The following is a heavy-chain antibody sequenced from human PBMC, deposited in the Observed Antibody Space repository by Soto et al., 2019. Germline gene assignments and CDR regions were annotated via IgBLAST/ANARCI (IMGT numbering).Heavy chain of an antibody. J-gene: IGHJ3*02. D-gene: IGHD5-18*01. V-gene: IGHV3-21*01. CDR3: ARAMGRIQLSFPLGAFDT. Sequence: GGSLRLSCAASGFTFSSYSMNWVRQAPGKGLEWVSSISSSSSYIYYADSVKGRFTISRDDAKNSLYLQMNSLRAEDTAVYYCARAMGRIQLSFPLGAFDTWGQGTMVTVSS. CDR1: GFTFSSYS. CDR2: ISSSSSYI.